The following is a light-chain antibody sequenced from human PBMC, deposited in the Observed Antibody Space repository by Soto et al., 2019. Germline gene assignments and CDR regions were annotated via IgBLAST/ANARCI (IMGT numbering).Light chain of an antibody. Sequence: DIQMTQSPSTLSASVGDRVAITCQASQNIGSRLAWYQQKPDEAPKLLIYDASSLESGVPLRFGGSGSGTDFTLIISSLQPDDFATYYCQQCNTPFTFGGGTKVEIK. J-gene: IGKJ4*01. V-gene: IGKV1-5*01. CDR3: QQCNTPFT. CDR2: DAS. CDR1: QNIGSR.